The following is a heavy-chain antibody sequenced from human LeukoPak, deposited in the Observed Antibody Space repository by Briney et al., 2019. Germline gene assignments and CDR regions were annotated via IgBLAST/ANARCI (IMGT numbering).Heavy chain of an antibody. CDR3: ARYYGSGRDSDH. CDR1: GESFSGYY. V-gene: IGHV4-34*01. Sequence: SETLSLTCAVYGESFSGYYWSWLRQPPGKGLEWIGEINHIGSTNYNPSLKGRVTISVDTSKNQFSLKLNSVTAADTAVYFCARYYGSGRDSDHWGQGTLVTVSA. J-gene: IGHJ5*02. CDR2: INHIGST. D-gene: IGHD3-10*01.